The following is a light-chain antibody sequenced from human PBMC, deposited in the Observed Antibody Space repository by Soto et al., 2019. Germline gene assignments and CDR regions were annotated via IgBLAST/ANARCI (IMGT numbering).Light chain of an antibody. CDR3: SSYTSSSTPL. CDR2: DVS. Sequence: QAVLTQPASVSGSPGQSITISCTGTSSDVGIYNYVSGYQQHPGKAPKLMIYDVSNRPSGLSNRFSGSKSGNTASLTISGLQAEDEADYYCSSYTSSSTPLFGGGTKLTVL. CDR1: SSDVGIYNY. J-gene: IGLJ2*01. V-gene: IGLV2-14*01.